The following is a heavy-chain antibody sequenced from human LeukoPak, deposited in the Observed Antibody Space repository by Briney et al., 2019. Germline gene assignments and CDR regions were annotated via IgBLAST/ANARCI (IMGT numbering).Heavy chain of an antibody. CDR1: GGTFSSYA. D-gene: IGHD5-24*01. CDR3: ARSPVRWLPFDY. Sequence: GASVKVSCKASGGTFSSYAISWVRQAPGQGLEWMGGIIPIFGTANCAQKLQGRVTIPTDESTSTAYMELSSLRSEDTAVYYCARSPVRWLPFDYWGQGTLVTVSS. J-gene: IGHJ4*02. CDR2: IIPIFGTA. V-gene: IGHV1-69*05.